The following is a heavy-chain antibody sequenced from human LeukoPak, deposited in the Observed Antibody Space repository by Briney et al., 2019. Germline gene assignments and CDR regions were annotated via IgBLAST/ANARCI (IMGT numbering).Heavy chain of an antibody. CDR2: ISWNSGSI. Sequence: GGSLRLSCAVSGFTLDDYDMHWVRQAPGKGLEWVSGISWNSGSIGYADSVKGRFTISRDNAKNSLYLQMNSLRAEDTALYYCAKGYCSSTSCPVDYWGQGTLVTVSS. V-gene: IGHV3-9*01. CDR1: GFTLDDYD. D-gene: IGHD2-2*01. J-gene: IGHJ4*02. CDR3: AKGYCSSTSCPVDY.